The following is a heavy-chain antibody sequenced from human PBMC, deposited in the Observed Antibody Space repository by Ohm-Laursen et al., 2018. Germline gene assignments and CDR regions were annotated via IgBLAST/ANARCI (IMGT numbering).Heavy chain of an antibody. J-gene: IGHJ4*02. D-gene: IGHD2-15*01. Sequence: LSLTCASSGFTFSSYGMHWVRQAPGKGLEWVAVISYDGSNKYYADSVKGRFTISRDNSKNTLYLQMNSLRAENTAVYYCAKDMRGYCSGGSCHIFDYWGQGTLVTVSS. CDR3: AKDMRGYCSGGSCHIFDY. V-gene: IGHV3-30*18. CDR2: ISYDGSNK. CDR1: GFTFSSYG.